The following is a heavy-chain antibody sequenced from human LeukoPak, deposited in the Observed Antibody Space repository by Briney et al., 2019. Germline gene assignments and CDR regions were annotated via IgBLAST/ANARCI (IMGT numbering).Heavy chain of an antibody. J-gene: IGHJ4*02. CDR2: IYSSGST. CDR3: ATGFSGSFDY. D-gene: IGHD1-26*01. CDR1: GGSISNYY. Sequence: KPSETLSLTCTVSGGSISNYYWSWIRQPPGKGLEWIGYIYSSGSTNYNPSLKSRVTISVDTSKIQFSLKLSSVTAADTAVYYCATGFSGSFDYWGQGTLVTVSS. V-gene: IGHV4-59*01.